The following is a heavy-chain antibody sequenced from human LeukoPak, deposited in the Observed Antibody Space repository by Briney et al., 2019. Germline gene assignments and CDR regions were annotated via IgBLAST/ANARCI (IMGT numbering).Heavy chain of an antibody. CDR2: ISSSSSTI. Sequence: GGSLRLSCAASGFTFSSYSMNWVRQAPGKGLEWVSYISSSSSTIYYADSVKGRFTISRDNAKNSLYLQMNSLRAEDTAVYYCAKSLTLFGVVPFDFWGQGTLVTVSS. CDR1: GFTFSSYS. D-gene: IGHD3-3*01. CDR3: AKSLTLFGVVPFDF. J-gene: IGHJ4*02. V-gene: IGHV3-48*01.